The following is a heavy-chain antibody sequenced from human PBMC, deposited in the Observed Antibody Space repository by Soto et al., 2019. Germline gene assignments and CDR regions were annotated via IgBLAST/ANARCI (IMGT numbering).Heavy chain of an antibody. CDR2: ISYDGSNK. J-gene: IGHJ6*02. V-gene: IGHV3-30*18. Sequence: GGSLRLSCAASGFTFSSYGMHWVRPAPGKGLEWVAVISYDGSNKYYADSVKGRFAISRDNSKNTLYLQMNSLRAEDTAVYYCAKDQGGSGRSHYYYYGMDVWGQGTTVTVSS. D-gene: IGHD3-10*01. CDR3: AKDQGGSGRSHYYYYGMDV. CDR1: GFTFSSYG.